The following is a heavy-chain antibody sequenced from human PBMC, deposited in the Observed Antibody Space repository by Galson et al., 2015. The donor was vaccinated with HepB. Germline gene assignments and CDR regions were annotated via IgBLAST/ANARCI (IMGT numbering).Heavy chain of an antibody. Sequence: SLRLSCAASGFTFSNYGMSWVRQAPGKGLECVAAISRAGDTSDYAESVKGRFTVSRDSSKSTLYLQMNGLRAEDTARYYCAKSFYGGSYYFDSWGRGTLVPVSS. D-gene: IGHD1-26*01. CDR3: AKSFYGGSYYFDS. V-gene: IGHV3-23*01. CDR2: ISRAGDTS. CDR1: GFTFSNYG. J-gene: IGHJ4*02.